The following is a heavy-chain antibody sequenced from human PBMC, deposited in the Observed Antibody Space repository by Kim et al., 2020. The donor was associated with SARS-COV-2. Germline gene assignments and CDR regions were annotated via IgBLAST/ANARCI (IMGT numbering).Heavy chain of an antibody. CDR1: GGSISSGDYY. Sequence: SETLSLTCPVSGGSISSGDYYWSWIRQPPGKGLEWIGYIYYSGSTYYNPSLKSRVTISVDTSKNQFSLKLSSVTAADTAVYYCAREVPTTVKGNWFDPWGQGTLVTVSS. J-gene: IGHJ5*02. CDR3: AREVPTTVKGNWFDP. D-gene: IGHD4-17*01. CDR2: IYYSGST. V-gene: IGHV4-30-4*01.